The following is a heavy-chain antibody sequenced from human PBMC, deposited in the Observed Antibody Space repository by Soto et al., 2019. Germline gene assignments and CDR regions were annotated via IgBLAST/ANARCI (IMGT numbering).Heavy chain of an antibody. D-gene: IGHD4-17*01. Sequence: QVQLQESGPGLVKPSQTLSLTCTVSGGSISSGDYYWSWIRQPPGKGLEWIGYIYYSGSSYNNPSXXSXGXRTVDMSKNQFSLKLSSVTAADTAVYYCARGIPTDYWGQGTLVTVSS. J-gene: IGHJ4*02. CDR2: IYYSGSS. CDR1: GGSISSGDYY. V-gene: IGHV4-30-4*01. CDR3: ARGIPTDY.